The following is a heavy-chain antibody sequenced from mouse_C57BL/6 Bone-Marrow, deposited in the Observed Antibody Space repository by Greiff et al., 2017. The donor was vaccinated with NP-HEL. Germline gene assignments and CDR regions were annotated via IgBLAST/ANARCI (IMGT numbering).Heavy chain of an antibody. D-gene: IGHD2-1*01. CDR2: IYPGDGDT. CDR1: GYAFSSYW. J-gene: IGHJ4*01. CDR3: TYGNYYYAMDY. V-gene: IGHV1-80*01. Sequence: VQLQQSGAELVKPGASVKISCKASGYAFSSYWMNWVKERPGKGLEWIGQIYPGDGDTKYNQKFKGKAKLTAVTSASTAYMELSSLTNEDSAVYYCTYGNYYYAMDYWGQGTSVTVSS.